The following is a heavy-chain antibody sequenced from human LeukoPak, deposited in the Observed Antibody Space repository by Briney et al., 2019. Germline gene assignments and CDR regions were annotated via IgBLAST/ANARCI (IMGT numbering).Heavy chain of an antibody. J-gene: IGHJ4*02. Sequence: GGSLRLSCATSGFTFGSYAMSWVRQAPGRGLEWVSGMTMTGDGPYYADSVKGRFTISRDNSKNTLYLQMNSLRAEDTAVYYCAKGSGYDTDFDYWGQGTLVTVSS. CDR3: AKGSGYDTDFDY. CDR2: MTMTGDGP. CDR1: GFTFGSYA. V-gene: IGHV3-23*01. D-gene: IGHD3-9*01.